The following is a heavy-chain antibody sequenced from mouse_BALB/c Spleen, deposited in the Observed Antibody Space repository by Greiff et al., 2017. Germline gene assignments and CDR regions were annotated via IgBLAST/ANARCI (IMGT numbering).Heavy chain of an antibody. CDR1: GFAFSSYD. J-gene: IGHJ4*01. CDR3: ARHNYPLRGAMDD. CDR2: ISSGGGST. D-gene: IGHD2-1*01. V-gene: IGHV5-12-1*01. Sequence: EVMLVESGGGLVKPGGSLKLSCAASGFAFSSYDMSWVRQTPEKRLEWVAYISSGGGSTYYPDTVKGRFTISRDNAKNTLYLQMSSLKSEDTAMYYCARHNYPLRGAMDDWGQGTSVTVSS.